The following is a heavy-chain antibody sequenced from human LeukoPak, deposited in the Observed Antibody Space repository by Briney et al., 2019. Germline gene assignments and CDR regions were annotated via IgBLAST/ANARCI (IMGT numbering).Heavy chain of an antibody. Sequence: GGSLRLSCAASGFTFSSYAMSWVRQAPGKGLEWVSAISGSGGSTYYADSVKGRFTISRDNSKNTLYLQMNSLRAEGTAVYYCAKDLEGATYSHYFDYWGRGTLVTVSS. CDR1: GFTFSSYA. D-gene: IGHD1-26*01. CDR3: AKDLEGATYSHYFDY. CDR2: ISGSGGST. J-gene: IGHJ4*02. V-gene: IGHV3-23*01.